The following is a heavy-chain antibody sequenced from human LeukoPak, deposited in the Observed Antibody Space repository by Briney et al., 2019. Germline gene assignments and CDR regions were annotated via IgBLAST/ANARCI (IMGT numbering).Heavy chain of an antibody. J-gene: IGHJ4*02. Sequence: GGSLRLYCAASGFTFSICGMSWVRHASGPGLEWVSAISGSGGSTYYADSVKGRFTISRDNSKNTLYLQMNSLRAEDTAVYYCVKEVTMVRGVSWGQGTLVTVSS. D-gene: IGHD3-10*01. V-gene: IGHV3-23*01. CDR1: GFTFSICG. CDR3: VKEVTMVRGVS. CDR2: ISGSGGST.